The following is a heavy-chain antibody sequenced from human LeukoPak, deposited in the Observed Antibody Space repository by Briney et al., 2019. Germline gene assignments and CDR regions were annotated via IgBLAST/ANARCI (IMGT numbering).Heavy chain of an antibody. CDR3: AREGGPYRPLDY. CDR1: GGSISSTNW. CDR2: VHLSVRT. Sequence: SGTLSLTCGVSGGSISSTNWWTWGRPPPGEGLEWIGEVHLSVRTNYNPSLESRVTMSVDMSENHISLKLTSVTAADTAVYYCAREGGPYRPLDYSGQGTLVTVSS. J-gene: IGHJ4*02. V-gene: IGHV4-4*02.